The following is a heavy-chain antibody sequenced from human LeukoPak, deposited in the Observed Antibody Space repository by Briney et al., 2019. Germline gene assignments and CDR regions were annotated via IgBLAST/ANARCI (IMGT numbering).Heavy chain of an antibody. J-gene: IGHJ6*02. Sequence: GGSLRLSCAASGFTFSSYAMHWVRQAPGKGLEWVAVISYDGSNKYYADSVKGRFTISRDNSKNTLYLQMNSLRAEDTAVYYCARDQALYYYYYDMDVWGQGTTATVSS. CDR2: ISYDGSNK. CDR3: ARDQALYYYYYDMDV. CDR1: GFTFSSYA. V-gene: IGHV3-30-3*01.